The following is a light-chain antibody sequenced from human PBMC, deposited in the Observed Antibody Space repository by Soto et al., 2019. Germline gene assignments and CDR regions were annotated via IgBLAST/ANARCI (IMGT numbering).Light chain of an antibody. Sequence: EIVLTQSPATLSLSPGERGTLSCRASQTVSSSLAWYQQKPGQAPRLLIYDASNRAPGIPARFSGSGSGTDLTLTISSLEPEDCAVYYCQQRSNWSITSGQGTRLEI. J-gene: IGKJ5*01. CDR2: DAS. CDR1: QTVSSS. CDR3: QQRSNWSIT. V-gene: IGKV3-11*01.